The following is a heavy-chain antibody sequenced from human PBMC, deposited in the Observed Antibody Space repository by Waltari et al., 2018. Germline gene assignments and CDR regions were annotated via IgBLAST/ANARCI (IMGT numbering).Heavy chain of an antibody. V-gene: IGHV3-7*01. CDR3: TRMALYYYYYMDV. Sequence: EVQLVESGGGLVQPGGSLRLSCAASGFTFSSYWMSWVRQAPGKGLEWVANIKQDGSEKYYVDSVKGRFTISRDNAKNSLYLQMNSLRAEDTAVYYCTRMALYYYYYMDVWGKGTTVTVSS. CDR1: GFTFSSYW. CDR2: IKQDGSEK. J-gene: IGHJ6*03.